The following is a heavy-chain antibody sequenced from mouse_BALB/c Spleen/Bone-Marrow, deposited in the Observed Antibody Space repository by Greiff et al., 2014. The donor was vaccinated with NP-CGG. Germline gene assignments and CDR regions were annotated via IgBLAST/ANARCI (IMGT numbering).Heavy chain of an antibody. CDR3: AREGYASTAWFAY. CDR1: GYTFTDYA. J-gene: IGHJ3*01. D-gene: IGHD1-1*01. CDR2: INTYSGNT. V-gene: IGHV1-67*01. Sequence: VQLQQSGPELVGPGVSVKISCKGSGYTFTDYAMHWVKQSHAKSLEWIGVINTYSGNTNYNQNFKGKATMTVDKSSSTAFMELARLTYEDSAIYYCAREGYASTAWFAYWGQGTLVTVSA.